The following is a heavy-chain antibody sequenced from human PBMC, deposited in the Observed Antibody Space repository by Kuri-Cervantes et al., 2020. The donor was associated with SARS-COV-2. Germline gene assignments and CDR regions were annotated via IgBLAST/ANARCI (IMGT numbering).Heavy chain of an antibody. CDR3: ARDSWSGFDY. V-gene: IGHV3-30*04. D-gene: IGHD6-13*01. CDR1: GFTFSSYA. Sequence: GGSLRLSCAASGFTFSSYAMHWVRQAPGKGLEWVAVISYDGSNKYYADSVKGRFTISRDNSKNTLYLQMNSLRAGVTAVYYCARDSWSGFDYWGQGTLVTVSS. CDR2: ISYDGSNK. J-gene: IGHJ4*02.